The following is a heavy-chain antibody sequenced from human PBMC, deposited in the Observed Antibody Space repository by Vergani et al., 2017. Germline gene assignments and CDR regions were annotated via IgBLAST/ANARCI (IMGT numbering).Heavy chain of an antibody. D-gene: IGHD3-22*01. V-gene: IGHV3-15*01. Sequence: EVQLVESGGGLVKPGGSLRLSCAASGFTFSNAWMSWVRQAPGKGLEWVGRIKSKTDGGTTDYAAPVKGRFTISRDDSKNTLYLQMNSLKTEDTDVYYCTTDLVYSGSGYWPFDYWGQGTLVTVSS. CDR1: GFTFSNAW. CDR3: TTDLVYSGSGYWPFDY. CDR2: IKSKTDGGTT. J-gene: IGHJ4*02.